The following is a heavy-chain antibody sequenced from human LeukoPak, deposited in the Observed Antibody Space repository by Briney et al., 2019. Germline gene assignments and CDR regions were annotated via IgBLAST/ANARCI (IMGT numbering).Heavy chain of an antibody. Sequence: ASVKVSCKASDYTLTSYSISWVRQAPGQGLEGMGWISAYNGNTDLAQKLQGRVTMTEDTSTDTAYMELSSLRSEDMAVYYCATNSPVTHYYYYMDVWGKGTTVTVSS. D-gene: IGHD4-11*01. V-gene: IGHV1-18*03. CDR1: DYTLTSYS. J-gene: IGHJ6*03. CDR3: ATNSPVTHYYYYMDV. CDR2: ISAYNGNT.